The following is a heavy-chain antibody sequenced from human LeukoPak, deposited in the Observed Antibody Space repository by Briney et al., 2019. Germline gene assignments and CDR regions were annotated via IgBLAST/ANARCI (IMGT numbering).Heavy chain of an antibody. CDR1: GYSINSGYY. CDR2: IYHSGST. D-gene: IGHD3-9*01. Sequence: PSETLSLTCIVSGYSINSGYYWGWIRQPPGKGLEWIGSIYHSGSTYYNPSLKSRVTISSDTSNNHFSLKLSSVTAADTAVYYCARLTGYSSESWFDPWGQGTLVTVSS. J-gene: IGHJ5*02. CDR3: ARLTGYSSESWFDP. V-gene: IGHV4-38-2*02.